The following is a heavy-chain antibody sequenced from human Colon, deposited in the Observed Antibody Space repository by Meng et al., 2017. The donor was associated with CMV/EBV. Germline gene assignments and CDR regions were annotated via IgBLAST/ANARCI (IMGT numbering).Heavy chain of an antibody. D-gene: IGHD2-2*01. V-gene: IGHV3-21*01. J-gene: IGHJ4*02. CDR1: GFTFSSYS. CDR3: AREYCSSTSCYYYGSGKGDY. CDR2: ISSSSNYI. Sequence: GGSLRLSCAASGFTFSSYSMNWVRQAPGKGLEWVSSISSSSNYIYYADSVKGRFTISRDNAKNSLYLQMNSLRAEDTAVYYCAREYCSSTSCYYYGSGKGDYWGQGTLVTVSS.